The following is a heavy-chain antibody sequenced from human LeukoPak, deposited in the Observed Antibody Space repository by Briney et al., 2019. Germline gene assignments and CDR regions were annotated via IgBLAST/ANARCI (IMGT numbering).Heavy chain of an antibody. CDR2: ISSSSSYI. D-gene: IGHD3-3*01. V-gene: IGHV3-21*01. CDR3: ARGHPTQYDFWSGHYGMDV. J-gene: IGHJ6*02. CDR1: GFTFSSYS. Sequence: GGSLRLSCAASGFTFSSYSMNWVRQAPGKGLEWVSSISSSSSYIYYADSVKGRFTISRDNAKNSLYLQMNSLRAEDTAVYYCARGHPTQYDFWSGHYGMDVWGQGTTVTVSS.